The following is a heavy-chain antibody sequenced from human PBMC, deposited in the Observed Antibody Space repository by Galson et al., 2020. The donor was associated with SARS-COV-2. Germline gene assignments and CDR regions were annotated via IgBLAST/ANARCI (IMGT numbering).Heavy chain of an antibody. Sequence: ASVKVSCKASGYTFTSYGISWVRQAPGQGLEWMGWISAYNGNTNYAQKLQGRVTMTTDTSTSTAYMELRSLRSDDTAVYYCARGVRYCSSTSCYARLPLLDWGQGTLVTVSS. CDR1: GYTFTSYG. CDR2: ISAYNGNT. CDR3: ARGVRYCSSTSCYARLPLLD. J-gene: IGHJ4*02. D-gene: IGHD2-2*01. V-gene: IGHV1-18*01.